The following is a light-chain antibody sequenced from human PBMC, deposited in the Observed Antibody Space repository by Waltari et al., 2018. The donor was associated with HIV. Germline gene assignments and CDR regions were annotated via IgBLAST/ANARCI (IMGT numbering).Light chain of an antibody. J-gene: IGLJ1*01. CDR3: AAWDDSLHSYV. V-gene: IGLV1-36*01. Sequence: VLTQPPSVSAAPRQRVTIPCSGSSSNIGNNAVNWYQQLPGKAPKLLIYYDDLLPSGVSARFAGSKSGTSASLAISGLHSDDEADYYCAAWDDSLHSYVFGPGTKVTV. CDR2: YDD. CDR1: SSNIGNNA.